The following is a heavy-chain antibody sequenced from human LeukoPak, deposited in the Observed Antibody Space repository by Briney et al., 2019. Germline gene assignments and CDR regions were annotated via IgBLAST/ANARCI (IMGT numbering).Heavy chain of an antibody. CDR2: ITAYNGKT. CDR1: GYTFTSYG. CDR3: ARGINTISD. D-gene: IGHD5-12*01. V-gene: IGHV1-18*01. J-gene: IGHJ3*01. Sequence: ASVKDSCKGSGYTFTSYGISWVRQAPGQGLEWMGWITAYNGKTNYAQKFQGRVTLTTDTSTSTAYMELRSLRSDDTAVYYCARGINTISDWGQGTMVTVSS.